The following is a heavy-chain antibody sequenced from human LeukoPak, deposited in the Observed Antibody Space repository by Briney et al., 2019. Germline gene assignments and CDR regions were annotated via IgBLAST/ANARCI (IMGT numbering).Heavy chain of an antibody. D-gene: IGHD1-26*01. V-gene: IGHV3-23*01. CDR1: GLTFSRYA. J-gene: IGHJ4*02. CDR2: ITGSGGST. CDR3: ARVTGGSYLGAFDY. Sequence: GGSLRLSCAASGLTFSRYAMTWVRQAPGKGLEWVSGITGSGGSTYYANSVKGRFTISRDNSKNTLYLQMSSLRAEDTAVYYCARVTGGSYLGAFDYWGQGTLVTVSS.